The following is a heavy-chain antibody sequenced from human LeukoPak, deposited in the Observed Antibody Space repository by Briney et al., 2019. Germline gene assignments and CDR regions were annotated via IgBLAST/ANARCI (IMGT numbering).Heavy chain of an antibody. J-gene: IGHJ4*02. CDR1: GFTFSNHW. CDR2: IKQDGSEK. CDR3: AKGHLSILFPFDS. Sequence: GGSLRLSCAASGFTFSNHWMSWVRQAPGKGLEWVANIKQDGSEKYYVASVKGRFTISRDNAKNSVFLQMNSLRADDTAVYYCAKGHLSILFPFDSWGQGTLVTVSS. V-gene: IGHV3-7*05. D-gene: IGHD2-21*01.